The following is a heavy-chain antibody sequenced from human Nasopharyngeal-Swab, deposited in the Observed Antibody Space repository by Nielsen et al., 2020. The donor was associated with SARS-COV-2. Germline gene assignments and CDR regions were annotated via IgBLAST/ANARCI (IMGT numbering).Heavy chain of an antibody. CDR2: IYYSGST. CDR1: SGSISSTTYY. Sequence: SETLSLTCTVSSGSISSTTYYWGWIRQPPGKGLEWIGSIYYSGSTYYNPSLKSRVTISIDTSKNQFSLKVSSVTAADTAIYYCARHYLGGGLAAGTFYYMDVWGKGTTVTVSS. V-gene: IGHV4-39*01. J-gene: IGHJ6*03. CDR3: ARHYLGGGLAAGTFYYMDV. D-gene: IGHD6-13*01.